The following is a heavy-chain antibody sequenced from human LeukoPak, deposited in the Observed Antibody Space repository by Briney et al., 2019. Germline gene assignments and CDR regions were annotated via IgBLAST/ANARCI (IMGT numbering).Heavy chain of an antibody. V-gene: IGHV1-46*01. J-gene: IGHJ4*02. CDR3: ARDQGIAAAKDY. CDR2: INPSGGST. CDR1: GYTFTSYY. Sequence: ASVKVSCTASGYTFTSYYMHWVRQAPGQGLEWMGIINPSGGSTSYAQKFQGRVTMTRDTSTSTVYMELSSLRSEDTAVYYCARDQGIAAAKDYWGQGTLVTVSS. D-gene: IGHD6-13*01.